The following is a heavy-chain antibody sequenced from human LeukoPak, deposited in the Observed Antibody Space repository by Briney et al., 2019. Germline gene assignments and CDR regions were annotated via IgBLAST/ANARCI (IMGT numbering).Heavy chain of an antibody. CDR2: IIPIFGTA. J-gene: IGHJ5*02. CDR3: ARDYGEYPAGAWFDP. V-gene: IGHV1-69*01. Sequence: ASVKVSCKASGGTFSSYAISWVRQAPGQGLEWMGGIIPIFGTANYAQKFQGRVTITADESTSTAYMELSSLRSEDTAVYYCARDYGEYPAGAWFDPWGQGTLVTVSS. CDR1: GGTFSSYA. D-gene: IGHD4-17*01.